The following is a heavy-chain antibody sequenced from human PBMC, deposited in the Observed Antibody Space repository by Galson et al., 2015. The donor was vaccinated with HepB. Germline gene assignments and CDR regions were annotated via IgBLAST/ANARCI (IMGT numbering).Heavy chain of an antibody. Sequence: SLRLSCAASGFTFGDYAMSWFRQAPGKGLEWVGFIRSKAYGGTTEYAASVKGRFTISRDDSKSIAYLQMNSLKTEDTAVYYCTRERVVVITPLPNWFDPWGQGTLVTVSS. CDR3: TRERVVVITPLPNWFDP. D-gene: IGHD3-22*01. CDR1: GFTFGDYA. CDR2: IRSKAYGGTT. V-gene: IGHV3-49*03. J-gene: IGHJ5*02.